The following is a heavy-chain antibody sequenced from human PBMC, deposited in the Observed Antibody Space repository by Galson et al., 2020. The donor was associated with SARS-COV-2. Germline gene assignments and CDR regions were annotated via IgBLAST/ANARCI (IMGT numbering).Heavy chain of an antibody. CDR3: VRGAVAGAIDY. CDR2: ISSPTVYI. J-gene: IGHJ4*02. D-gene: IGHD6-19*01. V-gene: IGHV3-21*01. CDR1: GFTFTPYS. Sequence: GGSLRLSCVASGFTFTPYSIHWVRQAPGKGLEWVSSISSPTVYIYYADSVKGRFTISRDNAKNSVYLQMNSLRAEDTAVYYCVRGAVAGAIDYWGQGTLVTVSS.